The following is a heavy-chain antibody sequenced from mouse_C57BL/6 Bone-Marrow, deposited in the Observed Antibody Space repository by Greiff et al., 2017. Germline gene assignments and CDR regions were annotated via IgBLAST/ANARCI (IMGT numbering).Heavy chain of an antibody. V-gene: IGHV7-3*01. CDR1: GFTFTDYY. Sequence: EVQLVESGGGLVQPGGSLSLSCAASGFTFTDYYMSWVRQPPGKALEWLGFIRNKANGYTTEYSASVKGRFTISRDNSQSILYLQMNALRAEDSATYYGARYGNSEGWFAYWGQGTLVTVSA. J-gene: IGHJ3*01. CDR3: ARYGNSEGWFAY. D-gene: IGHD2-1*01. CDR2: IRNKANGYTT.